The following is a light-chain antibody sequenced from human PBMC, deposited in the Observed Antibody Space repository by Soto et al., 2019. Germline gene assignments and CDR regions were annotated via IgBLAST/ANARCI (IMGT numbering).Light chain of an antibody. Sequence: EIVMTQSPATLSVSPGERATLSCRASQSVSSNLAWYQQKPGQAPRLLIYGASTRATGIPARFSGSGSGPEFTLTISRRQSEYFAVYYCQQYNNWPLTFGGGTKVEIK. J-gene: IGKJ4*01. V-gene: IGKV3-15*01. CDR2: GAS. CDR3: QQYNNWPLT. CDR1: QSVSSN.